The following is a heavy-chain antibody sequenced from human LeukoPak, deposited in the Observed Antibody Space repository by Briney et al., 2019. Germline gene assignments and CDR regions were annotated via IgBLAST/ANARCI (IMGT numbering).Heavy chain of an antibody. D-gene: IGHD2-15*01. CDR1: GGTFSSFT. Sequence: SVKVSCKASGGTFSSFTITWVRQAPGQGLEWMGGIIPIFDTPTYAQKFQGRVTITADESTSTAYLELSSLRSEDTAVYYCARTLGYCSGDSCFGNNWFDPWGQGTLVTVSS. V-gene: IGHV1-69*13. CDR3: ARTLGYCSGDSCFGNNWFDP. CDR2: IIPIFDTP. J-gene: IGHJ5*02.